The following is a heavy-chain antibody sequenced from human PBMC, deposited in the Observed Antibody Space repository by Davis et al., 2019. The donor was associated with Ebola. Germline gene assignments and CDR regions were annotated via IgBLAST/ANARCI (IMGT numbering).Heavy chain of an antibody. D-gene: IGHD1-14*01. CDR1: GFTFSSYS. V-gene: IGHV3-21*01. CDR2: ISSSSSYI. Sequence: GESLKISCAASGFTFSSYSMNWVRQAPGKGLEWVSSISSSSSYIYYADSVKGRFTISRDNAKNSLYLQMNSLRAEDTAVYYCARAPPRLHQGPIGLPPGTLLQEHLWG. J-gene: IGHJ6*01. CDR3: ARAPPRLHQGPIGLPPGTLLQEHL.